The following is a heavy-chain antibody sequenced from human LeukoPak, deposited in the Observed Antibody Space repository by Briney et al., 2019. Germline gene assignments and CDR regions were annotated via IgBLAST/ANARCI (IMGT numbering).Heavy chain of an antibody. V-gene: IGHV3-11*01. CDR2: ISSSGTTI. CDR1: GFTFSDYY. CDR3: ARAYYDVLTGHYYFDY. J-gene: IGHJ4*02. D-gene: IGHD3-9*01. Sequence: GGSLRLSCAASGFTFSDYYMSWIRQAPGKGLEWVSYISSSGTTIYYADSVKGRFTISRDNAKNSLYLQMNSLRAEDTAVYYCARAYYDVLTGHYYFDYWGQGTLVTVSS.